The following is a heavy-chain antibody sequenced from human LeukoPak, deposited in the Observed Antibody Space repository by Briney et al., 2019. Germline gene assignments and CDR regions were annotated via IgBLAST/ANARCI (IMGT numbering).Heavy chain of an antibody. CDR1: GFTFSSYS. J-gene: IGHJ3*02. V-gene: IGHV3-21*01. Sequence: GGSLRLSCAASGFTFSSYSMNWVRQAPGKGLEWVSSISSSSSYIYYADSVKGRFTISRDNAKNSLYLQMNSPRAEDTAVYYCARRMASTLGYCSSTSCYGAFDIWGQGTMVTVSS. CDR2: ISSSSSYI. CDR3: ARRMASTLGYCSSTSCYGAFDI. D-gene: IGHD2-2*01.